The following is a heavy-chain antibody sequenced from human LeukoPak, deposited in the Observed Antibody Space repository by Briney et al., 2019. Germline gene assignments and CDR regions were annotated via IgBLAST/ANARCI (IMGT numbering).Heavy chain of an antibody. D-gene: IGHD2-2*01. V-gene: IGHV4-4*02. CDR2: MYLSGTT. CDR1: GDSINSLDL. Sequence: SETLSLTCTVSGDSINSLDLWSWVRQPPGKGLEWIGEMYLSGTTHSNPSVKSRVTISIDKSKNQFFLNLSSVTAADTAVYYCARGVVVPAALKYYFDYWGQGTLVTVSS. CDR3: ARGVVVPAALKYYFDY. J-gene: IGHJ4*02.